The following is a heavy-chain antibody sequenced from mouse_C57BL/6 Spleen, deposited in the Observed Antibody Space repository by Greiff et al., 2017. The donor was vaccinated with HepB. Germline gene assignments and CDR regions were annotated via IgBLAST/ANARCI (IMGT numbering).Heavy chain of an antibody. CDR2: ISSGGDYI. D-gene: IGHD1-1*01. CDR1: GFTFSSYA. V-gene: IGHV5-9-1*02. CDR3: TREGRYYGSSYFDY. Sequence: EVQLVESGEGLVKPGGSLKLSCAASGFTFSSYAMSWVRQTPEKRLEWVAYISSGGDYIYYADTVKGRFTISRDNARNTLYLQMSSLKSEDTAMYYCTREGRYYGSSYFDYWGQGTTLTVSS. J-gene: IGHJ2*01.